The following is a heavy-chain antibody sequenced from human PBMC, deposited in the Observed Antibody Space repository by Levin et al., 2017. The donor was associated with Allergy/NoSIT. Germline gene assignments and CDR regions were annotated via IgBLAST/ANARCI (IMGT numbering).Heavy chain of an antibody. Sequence: GESLKISCKASGYTFTNYYIHWVRQAPGQGLEWMGIVNPNGGSTTYTQKFQGRVTMTRDTSTATVYMELSSLRSEDTAVYFCARAGIFAEAPAAVCWGQGTLVTVSS. CDR1: GYTFTNYY. V-gene: IGHV1-46*01. CDR3: ARAGIFAEAPAAVC. J-gene: IGHJ4*02. CDR2: VNPNGGST. D-gene: IGHD3-3*02.